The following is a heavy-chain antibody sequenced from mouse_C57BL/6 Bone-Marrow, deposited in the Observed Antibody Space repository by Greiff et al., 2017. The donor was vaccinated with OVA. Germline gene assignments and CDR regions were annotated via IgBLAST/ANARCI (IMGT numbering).Heavy chain of an antibody. CDR2: INPNNGGT. CDR1: GYTFTDYY. Sequence: VQLKESGPELVKPGASVKISCKASGYTFTDYYMNWVKQSHGKSLEWIGDINPNNGGTSYNQKFKGKATLTVDKSSSTAYMELRSLTSEDSAVYYCAKGIYGNSWYFDVWGTGTTVTVSS. J-gene: IGHJ1*03. V-gene: IGHV1-26*01. CDR3: AKGIYGNSWYFDV. D-gene: IGHD2-1*01.